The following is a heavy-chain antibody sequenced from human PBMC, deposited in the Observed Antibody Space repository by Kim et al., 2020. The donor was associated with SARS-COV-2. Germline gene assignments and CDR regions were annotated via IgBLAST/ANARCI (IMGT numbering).Heavy chain of an antibody. V-gene: IGHV3-53*01. CDR1: GFSVSSNY. J-gene: IGHJ4*02. D-gene: IGHD6-19*01. CDR2: IYDRGST. Sequence: GGSLRLSCAASGFSVSSNYMTWVRQVPGKGLEWVSVIYDRGSTNYPDSVKGRFTVSRDNSKNTLFLQINSLRDEDTAVYYCAGATGPGWTLGSWGQGTLVTVSS. CDR3: AGATGPGWTLGS.